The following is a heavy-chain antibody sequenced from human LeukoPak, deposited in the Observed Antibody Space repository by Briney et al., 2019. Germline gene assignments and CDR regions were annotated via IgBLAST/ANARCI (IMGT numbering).Heavy chain of an antibody. D-gene: IGHD3-16*02. CDR1: GYTFTGYY. V-gene: IGHV1-2*06. Sequence: ASVKVSCKASGYTFTGYYMHWVRQAPGQGLEWMGRINPNSGGTNYAQKFQGRVTMTRDTSISTAYMELSRLRSDDTAVYYCARDQYGYVWGSYRYTPNDAFDIWGQGTMVTVSS. J-gene: IGHJ3*02. CDR2: INPNSGGT. CDR3: ARDQYGYVWGSYRYTPNDAFDI.